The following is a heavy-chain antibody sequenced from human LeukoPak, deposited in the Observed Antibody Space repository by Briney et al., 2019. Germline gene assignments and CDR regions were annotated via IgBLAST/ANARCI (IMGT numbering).Heavy chain of an antibody. CDR2: LHNSGST. Sequence: SETLSLTCTVSGDSINTNNHWAWIRQPAGKGLEWIGRLHNSGSTNYNPSLQSRVTISVDTSKNQFSLKTTSATAADTAVYFCARDPLRSSFDPWGQGILVTVSS. V-gene: IGHV4-4*07. D-gene: IGHD6-13*01. J-gene: IGHJ5*02. CDR1: GDSINTNN. CDR3: ARDPLRSSFDP.